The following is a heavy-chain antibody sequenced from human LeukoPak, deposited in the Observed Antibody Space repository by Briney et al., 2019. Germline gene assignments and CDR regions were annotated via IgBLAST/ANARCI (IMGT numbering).Heavy chain of an antibody. D-gene: IGHD1-7*01. V-gene: IGHV1-69*05. CDR1: GGTFSSYA. CDR2: IIPIFGTA. J-gene: IGHJ5*02. CDR3: ARDNYAGANWFDP. Sequence: SVKVSGKASGGTFSSYAISWVRQAPGQGLEWMGGIIPIFGTANYAQKFQGRVTITTDESTSTAYMELSSLRSEDTAVYYCARDNYAGANWFDPWGQGTLVTVSS.